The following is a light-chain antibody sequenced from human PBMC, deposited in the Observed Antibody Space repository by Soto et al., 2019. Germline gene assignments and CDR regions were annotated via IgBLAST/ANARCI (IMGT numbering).Light chain of an antibody. Sequence: QSVLTQPPSVSGAPGQRVTISCTGSSSNIGAGYDVHWYQQLPGTAPKLLIYGNSNRTSGVPDRFSGSKSGTSASLAITGLQAEDEADYYCQSYDSSPRYVFGTGTKVTVL. J-gene: IGLJ1*01. CDR3: QSYDSSPRYV. CDR1: SSNIGAGYD. CDR2: GNS. V-gene: IGLV1-40*01.